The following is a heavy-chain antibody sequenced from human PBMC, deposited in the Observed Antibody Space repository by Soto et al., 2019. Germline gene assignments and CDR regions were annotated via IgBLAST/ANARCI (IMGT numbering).Heavy chain of an antibody. Sequence: SVRVACKASNYRYINFVMGWVGPSPEQGLEWMGWINTVNGKTNYAQKFQGKVTITADTSATTAYMELRSLIADDTAVYYCVRGRFAYVGPPASDYWGQGTLVTVSS. CDR2: INTVNGKT. D-gene: IGHD2-21*01. CDR1: NYRYINFV. CDR3: VRGRFAYVGPPASDY. J-gene: IGHJ4*02. V-gene: IGHV1-18*01.